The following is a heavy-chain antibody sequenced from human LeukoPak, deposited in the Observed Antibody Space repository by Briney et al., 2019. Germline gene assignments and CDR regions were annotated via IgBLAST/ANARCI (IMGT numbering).Heavy chain of an antibody. J-gene: IGHJ6*03. D-gene: IGHD2-15*01. CDR1: GGSISSQNW. Sequence: SETLSLTCAVSGGSISSQNWWTWVRQPPGKGPEWIGEIFHTETTNYNPSLKSRVTISVDTSKNQFSLKLSSVTAADTAVYYCARGYCSGGSCYSYYYYNYMDVWGKGTTVTVSS. CDR3: ARGYCSGGSCYSYYYYNYMDV. V-gene: IGHV4-4*02. CDR2: IFHTETT.